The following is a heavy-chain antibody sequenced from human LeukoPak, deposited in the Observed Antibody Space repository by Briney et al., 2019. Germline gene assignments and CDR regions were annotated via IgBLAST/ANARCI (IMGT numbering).Heavy chain of an antibody. D-gene: IGHD3/OR15-3a*01. V-gene: IGHV3-53*01. CDR2: IYSAGST. J-gene: IGHJ4*02. CDR1: GFTVSSNH. Sequence: GGSLRLSCAVSGFTVSSNHMSWVRQAPGKGLEWVSVIYSAGSTYYADSVKGQFTISRDNSKNTLYLQMNSLRAEDTAVYYCARDLGRGPDFWGQGTLVTVSS. CDR3: ARDLGRGPDF.